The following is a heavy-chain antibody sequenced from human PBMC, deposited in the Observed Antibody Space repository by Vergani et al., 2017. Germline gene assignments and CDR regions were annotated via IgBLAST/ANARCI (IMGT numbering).Heavy chain of an antibody. J-gene: IGHJ3*02. CDR2: IYYSGST. CDR3: ARYFGVVTYAFDI. Sequence: QVQLQESGPGLVKPSETLSLTCTVSGGSISSYYWSWIRQPPGKGLEWIGYIYYSGSTNYNPSLKSRVTISVDTSKNQFSLKLSSVTAADTAVYYCARYFGVVTYAFDIRGQGTMVTVSS. V-gene: IGHV4-59*12. CDR1: GGSISSYY. D-gene: IGHD3-3*01.